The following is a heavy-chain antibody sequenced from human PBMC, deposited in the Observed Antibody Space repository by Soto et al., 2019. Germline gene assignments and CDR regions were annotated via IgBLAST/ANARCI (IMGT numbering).Heavy chain of an antibody. V-gene: IGHV3-30*18. CDR1: GFTFSSYG. J-gene: IGHJ4*02. D-gene: IGHD6-19*01. CDR2: ISYDGSNK. CDR3: AKDESVAGTSHFDY. Sequence: HPGGSLRLSCAASGFTFSSYGMHWVRQAPGKGLDWVALISYDGSNKYYADSVKGRFTISRDNSKNTLYLQMNSLRAEDTAVYYCAKDESVAGTSHFDYWGQGTLVTVSS.